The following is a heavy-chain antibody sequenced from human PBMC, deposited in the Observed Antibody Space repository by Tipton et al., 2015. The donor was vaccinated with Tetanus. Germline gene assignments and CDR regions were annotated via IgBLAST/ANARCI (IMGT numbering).Heavy chain of an antibody. V-gene: IGHV4-4*02. D-gene: IGHD2-21*02. CDR3: AKDTGVTPHYGMDV. CDR1: GGSSSNSNW. Sequence: TLSLTCAVSGGSSSNSNWWSWVRQPPGKGLEWIGQISHSGSTNYNPSLKSRVTISVDTSKNQFSLKLSSVTAADTAVYYCAKDTGVTPHYGMDVWGQGTTVTVSS. CDR2: ISHSGST. J-gene: IGHJ6*02.